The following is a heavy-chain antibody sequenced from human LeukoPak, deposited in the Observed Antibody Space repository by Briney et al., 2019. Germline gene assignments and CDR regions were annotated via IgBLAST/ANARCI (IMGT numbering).Heavy chain of an antibody. CDR2: ISDSGGNT. J-gene: IGHJ6*02. CDR1: GFTFSTYV. V-gene: IGHV3-23*01. Sequence: GGSLRLSCAASGFTFSTYVMNWVRQAPRKGLEWVSTISDSGGNTYHADSVKGRYTIYRDNSKSTLYLEMHSLRADDTAVYYGGRYYVKDVWGQRTSVTVSS. CDR3: GRYYVKDV.